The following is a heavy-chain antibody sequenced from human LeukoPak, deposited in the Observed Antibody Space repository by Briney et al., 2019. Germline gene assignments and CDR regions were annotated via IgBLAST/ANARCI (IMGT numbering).Heavy chain of an antibody. J-gene: IGHJ6*02. CDR2: INHSGST. CDR1: GGSFSGYY. Sequence: SETLSLACAVYGGSFSGYYWSWIRQPPGKGLEWIGEINHSGSTNYNPSLKSQVTISVDTSKNQFSLKLSSVTAADTAVYYCARIEIAAAGGDYYYGMDVWGQGTTVTVSS. CDR3: ARIEIAAAGGDYYYGMDV. D-gene: IGHD6-13*01. V-gene: IGHV4-34*01.